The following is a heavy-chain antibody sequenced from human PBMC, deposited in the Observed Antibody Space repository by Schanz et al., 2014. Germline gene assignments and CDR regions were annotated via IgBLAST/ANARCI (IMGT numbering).Heavy chain of an antibody. V-gene: IGHV3-23*04. D-gene: IGHD3-10*01. CDR2: INTADTT. Sequence: EVQLVESGGGLVQPGESLRVSCAASGFTLSSYALSWVRQSPGKGLEWVSAINTADTTYYADSVKGRFSVSRDNSKNTLYLQMNSLRAEDTAVYYCAVLGGFGELPLDYRGQGTLVTVSS. CDR1: GFTLSSYA. CDR3: AVLGGFGELPLDY. J-gene: IGHJ4*02.